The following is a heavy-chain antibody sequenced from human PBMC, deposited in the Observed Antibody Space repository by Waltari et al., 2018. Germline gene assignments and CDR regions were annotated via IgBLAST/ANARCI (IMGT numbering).Heavy chain of an antibody. CDR3: ATEGAYDSSGFDY. CDR1: GYTFTGYY. V-gene: IGHV1-2*06. J-gene: IGHJ4*02. CDR2: INPNSGGT. D-gene: IGHD3-22*01. Sequence: VQLVQSGAEVKKPGASVKVSCKASGYTFTGYYMHWVRRAPGQGLEWMGRINPNSGGTNYAQKFQGRVTMTRDTSISTADMELSRLRSDDTAVYYCATEGAYDSSGFDYWGQGTLVTVSS.